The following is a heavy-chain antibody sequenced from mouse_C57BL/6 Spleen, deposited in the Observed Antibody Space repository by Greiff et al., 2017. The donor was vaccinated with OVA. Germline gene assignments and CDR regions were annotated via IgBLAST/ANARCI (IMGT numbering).Heavy chain of an antibody. Sequence: QVQLKQPGAELVKPGASVKMSCKASGYTFTSYWITWVKQRPGQGLEWIGDIYPGSGSTNYNEKFKSKATLTVDTSSSTAYMQLSSLTSEDSAVYYCARGGNDYPCSYWGQGTLVTVSA. CDR1: GYTFTSYW. J-gene: IGHJ3*01. CDR3: ARGGNDYPCSY. CDR2: IYPGSGST. D-gene: IGHD2-4*01. V-gene: IGHV1-55*01.